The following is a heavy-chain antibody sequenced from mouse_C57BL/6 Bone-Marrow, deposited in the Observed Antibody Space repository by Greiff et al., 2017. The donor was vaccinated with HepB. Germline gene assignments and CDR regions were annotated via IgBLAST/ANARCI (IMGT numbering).Heavy chain of an antibody. CDR3: ARDYYGSSYAMDY. Sequence: EVMLVESGGGLVQPGGSLKLSCAASGFTFSDYYMYWVRQTPEKRLEWVPYISNGGGSTYYPDTVKGRFTISRDNAKNTLYLQMSRLKSEDTAMYYCARDYYGSSYAMDYWGQGTSVTVSS. CDR2: ISNGGGST. CDR1: GFTFSDYY. V-gene: IGHV5-12*01. J-gene: IGHJ4*01. D-gene: IGHD1-1*01.